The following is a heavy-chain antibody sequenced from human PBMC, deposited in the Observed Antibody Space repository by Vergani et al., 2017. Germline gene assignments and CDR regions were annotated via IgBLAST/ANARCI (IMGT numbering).Heavy chain of an antibody. Sequence: QVQLVQSGAEVKKPGSSVKVSCKASGGTFSSYAISWVRQAPGQGLEWMGGIIPIFGTANYAQKFQGRVTITADESTRTAYMELSSLRSEDTAVYYCARGGHYGSGSYYYFDYWGQGTLVTVSS. CDR2: IIPIFGTA. CDR1: GGTFSSYA. CDR3: ARGGHYGSGSYYYFDY. J-gene: IGHJ4*02. V-gene: IGHV1-69*01. D-gene: IGHD3-10*01.